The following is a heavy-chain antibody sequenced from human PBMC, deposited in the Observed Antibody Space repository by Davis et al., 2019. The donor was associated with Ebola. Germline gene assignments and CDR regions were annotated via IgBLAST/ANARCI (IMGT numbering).Heavy chain of an antibody. Sequence: PGGSLRLSCAASGFTFDFYGMHWVRQAPGKGLEWVAVIWYDGSNKYYADSVKGRFTISRDNSKNTLYLQMNSLRAEDTAVYYCARGRGGLPRGLDVWGKGTTVTVSS. CDR1: GFTFDFYG. J-gene: IGHJ6*04. CDR3: ARGRGGLPRGLDV. CDR2: IWYDGSNK. V-gene: IGHV3-33*08. D-gene: IGHD3-16*01.